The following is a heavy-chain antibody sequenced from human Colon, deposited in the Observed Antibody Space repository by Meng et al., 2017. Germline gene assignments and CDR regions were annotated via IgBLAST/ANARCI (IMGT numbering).Heavy chain of an antibody. Sequence: QLLPACAGLLQPSDPLPLSCAFSGVSFSVFYWSWIRQPPGKGLEWIGEINHFGNSNYNSSLKGRLTMSVDTSKKQISLTLTSVTAADTAVYYCATGLRHGDWFDPWGPGTLVTVSS. CDR2: INHFGNS. CDR3: ATGLRHGDWFDP. V-gene: IGHV4-34*02. CDR1: GVSFSVFY. J-gene: IGHJ5*02. D-gene: IGHD4-17*01.